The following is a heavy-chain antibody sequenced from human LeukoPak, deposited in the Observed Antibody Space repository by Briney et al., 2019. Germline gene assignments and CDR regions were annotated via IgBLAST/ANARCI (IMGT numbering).Heavy chain of an antibody. CDR1: GFTFSDYS. J-gene: IGHJ4*02. V-gene: IGHV3-48*04. CDR2: VGISSGNT. Sequence: QSGGSLILSCAASGFTFSDYSMNWVRQAPGKGLEWISYVGISSGNTKYADSVKGRFTISGDSAKNSVFLQMNSLRVEDTAVYYCARDHRYAFDNWGQGTLVNVSS. CDR3: ARDHRYAFDN. D-gene: IGHD5-12*01.